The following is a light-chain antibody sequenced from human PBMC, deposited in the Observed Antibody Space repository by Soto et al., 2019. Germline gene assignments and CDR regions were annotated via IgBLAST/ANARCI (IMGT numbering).Light chain of an antibody. J-gene: IGKJ1*01. CDR3: QQYGNSPWT. V-gene: IGKV3-20*01. Sequence: EVVLTQSPGTLALSRGERATLSSRASQSVSSSYLAWYQHRPGQAPRLLIFGASSRATGIPDRFSGTGSGTDFTLTISRLEPEDFAVYYCQQYGNSPWTFGQGTKVDIK. CDR1: QSVSSSY. CDR2: GAS.